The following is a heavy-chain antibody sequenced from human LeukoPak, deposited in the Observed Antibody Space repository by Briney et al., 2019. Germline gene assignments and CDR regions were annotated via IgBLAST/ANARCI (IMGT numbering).Heavy chain of an antibody. CDR3: ARKVVGAIYYFDY. CDR1: GGSISSYY. D-gene: IGHD1-26*01. CDR2: IYYSGST. V-gene: IGHV4-59*01. Sequence: SETLSLTCTVSGGSISSYYWSWIRQPPGKGLEWIGYIYYSGSTNYNPSLKSRVTISVDTSKNQFSLKLCSVTAADTAVYYCARKVVGAIYYFDYWGQGTLVTVSS. J-gene: IGHJ4*02.